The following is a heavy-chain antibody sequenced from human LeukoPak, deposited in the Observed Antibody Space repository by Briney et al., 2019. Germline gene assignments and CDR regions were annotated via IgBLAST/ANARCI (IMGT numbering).Heavy chain of an antibody. CDR2: IVVGSGNT. V-gene: IGHV1-58*02. CDR1: GFTFTSSA. D-gene: IGHD6-19*01. CDR3: AAGKSGWYGEWFDP. J-gene: IGHJ5*02. Sequence: SVKVSCKASGFTFTSSAMQWVRQARGQRLEWIGWIVVGSGNTNYALKFQERVTITRDMSTSTAYMELSSLRSEDTAVYYCAAGKSGWYGEWFDPWGQGTLVTVSS.